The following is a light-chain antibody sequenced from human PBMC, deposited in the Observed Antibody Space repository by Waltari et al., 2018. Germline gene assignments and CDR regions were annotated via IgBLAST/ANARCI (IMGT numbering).Light chain of an antibody. CDR2: EVL. J-gene: IGLJ3*02. CDR3: CSYVQKDIWL. V-gene: IGLV2-23*02. Sequence: QSALTQPASVSGAPGQSITLSCPAPPRGGGTSAFVSWYQPHPGKVPKLLIYEVLKRPSNISHRFTGSKSGNTASLSISGLQADDEADYYCCSYVQKDIWLFGRGTKVTVL. CDR1: PRGGGTSAF.